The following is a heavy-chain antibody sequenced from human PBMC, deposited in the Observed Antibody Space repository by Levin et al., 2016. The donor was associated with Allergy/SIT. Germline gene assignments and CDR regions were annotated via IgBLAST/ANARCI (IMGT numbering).Heavy chain of an antibody. V-gene: IGHV3-48*04. Sequence: GGSLRLSCAASGFTFSSYSMNWVRQAPGKGLEWVSYITSFASPAYYADSVKGRFTISRDNAKKSLYLQMNSLRVEDTAVYYCARVGRWLGRGHGYGYRASQYGMDVWGQGDHGHRLL. CDR1: GFTFSSYS. J-gene: IGHJ6*02. CDR3: ARVGRWLGRGHGYGYRASQYGMDV. CDR2: ITSFASPA. D-gene: IGHD5-18*01.